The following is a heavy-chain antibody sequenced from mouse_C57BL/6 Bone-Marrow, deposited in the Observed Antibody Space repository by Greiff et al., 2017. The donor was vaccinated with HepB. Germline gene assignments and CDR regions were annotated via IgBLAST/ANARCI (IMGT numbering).Heavy chain of an antibody. D-gene: IGHD2-3*01. J-gene: IGHJ3*01. CDR1: GFTFSDYY. CDR2: ISNGGGST. V-gene: IGHV5-12*01. CDR3: AIDGYYGGFAY. Sequence: EVKVVESGGGLVQPGGSLKFSCAASGFTFSDYYMYWVRQTPEKRLEWVAYISNGGGSTYYPDTVKGRFTISRDNAKNTLYLQMSRLKSEDTAMYYCAIDGYYGGFAYWGQGTLVTVSA.